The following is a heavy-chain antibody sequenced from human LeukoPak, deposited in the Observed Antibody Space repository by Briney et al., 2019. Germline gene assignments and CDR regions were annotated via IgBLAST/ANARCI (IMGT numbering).Heavy chain of an antibody. V-gene: IGHV3-23*01. Sequence: GGSLRLSCAASGFTFSSYAMSWVRQAPGKGLEWVSGISGSDGSTNYADSVKGRFTISRDNSKNTLYLQMNSLRAEDTAVYYCARVANYYDSSGDFDYWGQGTLVTVSS. J-gene: IGHJ4*02. CDR1: GFTFSSYA. CDR2: ISGSDGST. CDR3: ARVANYYDSSGDFDY. D-gene: IGHD3-22*01.